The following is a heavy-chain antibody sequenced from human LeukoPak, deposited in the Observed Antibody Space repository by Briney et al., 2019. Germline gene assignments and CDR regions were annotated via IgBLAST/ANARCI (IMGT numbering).Heavy chain of an antibody. V-gene: IGHV3-23*01. J-gene: IGHJ4*02. CDR1: GFTFSSYA. D-gene: IGHD3-3*01. Sequence: GGSLRLSCAASGFTFSSYAMSWVRQAPGKGLEWVSAISGSGGSTYYADSVKGRFTISRDNSKNTLYLQMNSLRAEDTAVYYCAKLSIFGVVSYDLFDYWGQGTLVTVSS. CDR3: AKLSIFGVVSYDLFDY. CDR2: ISGSGGST.